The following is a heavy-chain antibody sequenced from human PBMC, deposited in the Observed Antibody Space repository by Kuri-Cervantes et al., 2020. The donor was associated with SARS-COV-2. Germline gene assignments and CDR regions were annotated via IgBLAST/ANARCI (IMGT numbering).Heavy chain of an antibody. CDR3: AREAFWSGFDY. Sequence: ASVKVSCKASGYTFSDYYIHWVRQAPGQGLEWMGWITTYNGNTNYAQKFQGRLIMTTDTSSNTADMELWSLTPDDTAVYYCAREAFWSGFDYWGQGTLVTVSS. CDR2: ITTYNGNT. J-gene: IGHJ4*02. CDR1: GYTFSDYY. V-gene: IGHV1-18*04. D-gene: IGHD3-3*01.